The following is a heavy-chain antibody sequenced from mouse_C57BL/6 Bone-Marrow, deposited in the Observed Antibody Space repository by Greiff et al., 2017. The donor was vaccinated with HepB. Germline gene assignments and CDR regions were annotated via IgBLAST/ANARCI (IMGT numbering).Heavy chain of an antibody. CDR3: ARWDYGGSTNYFDY. J-gene: IGHJ2*01. D-gene: IGHD2-1*01. CDR2: IYPGGGYT. V-gene: IGHV1-63*01. CDR1: GYTFTNYW. Sequence: QVQLKQSGAELVRPGTSVKMSCKASGYTFTNYWIGWVKQRPGHGLEWIGDIYPGGGYTNYNEKFKGKATLTADKSSSTAYMQFSSLTSEDSAIYYCARWDYGGSTNYFDYWGQGTTLTVSS.